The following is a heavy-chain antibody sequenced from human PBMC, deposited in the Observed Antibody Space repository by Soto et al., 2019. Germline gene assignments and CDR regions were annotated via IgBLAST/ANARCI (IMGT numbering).Heavy chain of an antibody. CDR1: EFSFSNLW. D-gene: IGHD6-13*01. CDR3: ARDSRPGAAAGPMRENSLDY. J-gene: IGHJ4*02. Sequence: GGSLRLSCVASEFSFSNLWMTWVRQASGKGLEFLATINPDGSETYYVESVKGRFTISRDNAKNSVSLQMDSLRVEDTAIYYCARDSRPGAAAGPMRENSLDYWGQGALVTVS. V-gene: IGHV3-7*03. CDR2: INPDGSET.